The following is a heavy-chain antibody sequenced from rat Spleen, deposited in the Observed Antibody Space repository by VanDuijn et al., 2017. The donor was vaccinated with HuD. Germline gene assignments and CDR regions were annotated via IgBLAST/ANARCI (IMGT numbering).Heavy chain of an antibody. CDR1: GFTFSNYD. J-gene: IGHJ4*01. CDR2: ISTSGGST. V-gene: IGHV5-27*01. CDR3: TTGWVMDA. D-gene: IGHD1-12*02. Sequence: EVQLVESGGGLVQPGRSLKLSCAASGFTFSNYDMAWVRQAPTKGLEWVASISTSGGSTYYRDSVKGRFTISRDNAKSTLYLQMDSLRSGDTATYYCTTGWVMDAWGQGASVTVSS.